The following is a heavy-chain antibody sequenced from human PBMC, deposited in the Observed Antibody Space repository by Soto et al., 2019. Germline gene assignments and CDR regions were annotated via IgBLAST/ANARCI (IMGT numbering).Heavy chain of an antibody. Sequence: PGGSLRLSCAASGFTFSSYAMSWVRQAPGKGLEWVSAISSSSSTIYYADSVKGRFTISRDNAKNSLYLQMNSLRDEDTAVYYCARVEIDVRGYSYGRADYWGQGTLVTVSS. D-gene: IGHD5-18*01. J-gene: IGHJ4*02. V-gene: IGHV3-48*02. CDR1: GFTFSSYA. CDR2: ISSSSSTI. CDR3: ARVEIDVRGYSYGRADY.